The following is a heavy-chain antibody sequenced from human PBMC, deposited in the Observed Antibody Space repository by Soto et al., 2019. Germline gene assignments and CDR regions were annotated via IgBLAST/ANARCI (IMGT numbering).Heavy chain of an antibody. CDR1: GYTFTSYG. V-gene: IGHV1-18*01. CDR2: ISAYNGNT. Sequence: ASVKVSCKASGYTFTSYGISWVRQAPGQGLEWMGWISAYNGNTNYAQKIQGRVTMTTDTSTSTAYMELRSLISDDTAVYYCAREADYSSDFDYWGQGTLVTVSS. CDR3: AREADYSSDFDY. J-gene: IGHJ4*02. D-gene: IGHD4-4*01.